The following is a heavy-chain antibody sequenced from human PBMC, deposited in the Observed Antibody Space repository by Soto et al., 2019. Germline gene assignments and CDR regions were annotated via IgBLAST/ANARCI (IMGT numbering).Heavy chain of an antibody. V-gene: IGHV3-23*01. D-gene: IGHD2-2*01. J-gene: IGHJ5*02. Sequence: GGSLRLSCAASGFDFSSYAMSWVRQAPGKGLGCISLISGSGVPTLYAESVKGRFSVSRDNSKDTLFLEMNNLGVDDTAMYYCAKSFCSSSSCFFLWVDPWGPGTLVTVSS. CDR2: ISGSGVPT. CDR1: GFDFSSYA. CDR3: AKSFCSSSSCFFLWVDP.